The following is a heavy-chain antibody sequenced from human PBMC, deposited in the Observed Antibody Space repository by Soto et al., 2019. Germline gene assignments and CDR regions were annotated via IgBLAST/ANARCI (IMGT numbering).Heavy chain of an antibody. D-gene: IGHD6-13*01. CDR1: GGSISSYY. J-gene: IGHJ6*02. V-gene: IGHV4-59*01. CDR3: ARGGSSWSYYYYYYYGMDV. Sequence: PSETLSLTCTVSGGSISSYYWSWIRQPPGKGLEWIGYIYYSGSTNYNPSLKSRVTISVDTSKNQFPLKLSSVTAADTAVYYRARGGSSWSYYYYYYYGMDVWGQGTTVTVSS. CDR2: IYYSGST.